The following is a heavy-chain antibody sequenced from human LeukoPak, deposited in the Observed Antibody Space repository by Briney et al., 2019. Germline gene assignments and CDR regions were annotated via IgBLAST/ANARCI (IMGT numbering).Heavy chain of an antibody. V-gene: IGHV3-30*02. Sequence: GGSLRLSCAASGFTFSSYGMHWVRQAPGKGLEWVAFIRYDGSNKYYADSVKGRFTISRDNSKNTLYLQMNSLRAEDTAVYYCAKPAHDYGGNPSVELYYYMDVWGKGTTVTVSS. D-gene: IGHD4-23*01. CDR2: IRYDGSNK. J-gene: IGHJ6*03. CDR3: AKPAHDYGGNPSVELYYYMDV. CDR1: GFTFSSYG.